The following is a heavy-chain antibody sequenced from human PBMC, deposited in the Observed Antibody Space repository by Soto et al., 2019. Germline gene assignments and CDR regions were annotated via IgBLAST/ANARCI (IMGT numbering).Heavy chain of an antibody. CDR1: GFTFSSYS. Sequence: GGSLRLSCAASGFTFSSYSMNWVRQAPGKGLEWVSSISSSSSYIYYADSVKGRFTISRDNAKNSLYLQMNSLRAEDTAVYYCAREGSEPDDIFHYYYGMDVWGQGTTVTVSS. CDR2: ISSSSSYI. D-gene: IGHD3-9*01. V-gene: IGHV3-21*01. J-gene: IGHJ6*02. CDR3: AREGSEPDDIFHYYYGMDV.